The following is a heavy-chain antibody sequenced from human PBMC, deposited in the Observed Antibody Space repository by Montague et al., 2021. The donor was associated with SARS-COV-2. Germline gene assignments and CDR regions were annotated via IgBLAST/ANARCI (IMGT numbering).Heavy chain of an antibody. CDR1: GGSFSGYY. Sequence: SETLSLTCAVYGGSFSGYYWSWIRQPPGKGLEWIGDISRSGSTNYNPSLKSRVAISIDTSKNQFSLKLSSVTAADTAVYYCARFVYRLLFLAAYYGMDVWGQGTTVTVSS. CDR3: ARFVYRLLFLAAYYGMDV. CDR2: ISRSGST. J-gene: IGHJ6*02. V-gene: IGHV4-34*01. D-gene: IGHD2-2*01.